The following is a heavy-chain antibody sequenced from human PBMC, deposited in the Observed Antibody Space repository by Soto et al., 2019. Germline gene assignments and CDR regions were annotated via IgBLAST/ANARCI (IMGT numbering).Heavy chain of an antibody. V-gene: IGHV4-38-2*01. CDR3: ARAQFYSATGNYHNHMFDP. D-gene: IGHD2-15*01. CDR2: IYHCGST. CDR1: GYSISSGYY. Sequence: SETLSLTWAVSGYSISSGYYWGWIRQPPGKGLEWIGSIYHCGSTYYNPSLKSRVTISLNWSDKQFSLTLNSVTAADTAVYYCARAQFYSATGNYHNHMFDPQRQQTQVTTSS. J-gene: IGHJ5*02.